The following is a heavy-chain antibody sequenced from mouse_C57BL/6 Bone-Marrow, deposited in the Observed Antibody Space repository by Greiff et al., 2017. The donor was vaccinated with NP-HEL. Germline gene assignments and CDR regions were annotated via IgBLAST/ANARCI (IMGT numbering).Heavy chain of an antibody. D-gene: IGHD3-2*02. Sequence: QVQLQQPGAELVKPGASVKMSCKASGYTFTSYWITWVKQRPGQGLEWIGDIYPGSGSTNYNEKFKSKATLTVDTSSSTAYMQLRSLTSEDSAVYYCARSRTAQAPWFAYWGQGTLVTVSA. CDR1: GYTFTSYW. CDR2: IYPGSGST. CDR3: ARSRTAQAPWFAY. V-gene: IGHV1-55*01. J-gene: IGHJ3*01.